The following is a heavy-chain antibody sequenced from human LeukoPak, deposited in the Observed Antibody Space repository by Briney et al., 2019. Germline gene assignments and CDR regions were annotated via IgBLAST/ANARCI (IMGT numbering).Heavy chain of an antibody. J-gene: IGHJ4*02. CDR1: GGTFSSYA. Sequence: SVKVSCKASGGTFSSYAISWVRQAPGQGLEWMGGIIPIFGTANYAQKFQGRVTITADESTSTAYMELSSLRSEDTAVYYCATLLADIAAAGPDVDYWGQGTLVTVSS. CDR3: ATLLADIAAAGPDVDY. D-gene: IGHD6-13*01. CDR2: IIPIFGTA. V-gene: IGHV1-69*13.